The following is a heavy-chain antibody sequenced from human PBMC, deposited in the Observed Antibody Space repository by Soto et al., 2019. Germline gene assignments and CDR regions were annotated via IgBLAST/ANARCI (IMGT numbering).Heavy chain of an antibody. CDR2: IYDSGST. V-gene: IGHV4-4*02. CDR1: GGSISSSNW. CDR3: ARGGKVDRAMPS. J-gene: IGHJ5*02. Sequence: QVQLQESGPGLVKPSGTLSLTCAVSGGSISSSNWWRWVRQPPGKGLEWIGEIYDSGSTNYNPSLKRRVTRSVDKSKNQFALKLSSVTATDTAVYYCARGGKVDRAMPSWGQGTLVTVSS. D-gene: IGHD5-18*01.